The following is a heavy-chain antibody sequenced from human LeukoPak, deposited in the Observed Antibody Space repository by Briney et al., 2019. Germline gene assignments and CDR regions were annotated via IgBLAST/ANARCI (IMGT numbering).Heavy chain of an antibody. CDR3: ARVFWRALDY. CDR2: IYHTGST. J-gene: IGHJ4*02. D-gene: IGHD1-1*01. Sequence: SETLSLTCTISGGSVSDYYWSWIRQSPGKGLEWIGYIYHTGSTSYSPSLKSRVTISADTSQNQFSLKLSSVTAADTAVYYCARVFWRALDYWGQGTLVTVSS. V-gene: IGHV4-59*02. CDR1: GGSVSDYY.